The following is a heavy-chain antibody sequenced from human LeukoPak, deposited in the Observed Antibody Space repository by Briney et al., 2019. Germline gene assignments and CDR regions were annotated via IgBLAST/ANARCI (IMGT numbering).Heavy chain of an antibody. CDR3: ARESPYSNQPEDY. D-gene: IGHD4-4*01. V-gene: IGHV4-34*01. Sequence: SETLSLTCAVYGGSFSGYYWSWIRQPPGKGLEWIGEINHSGSTNYNPSLKSRVTMSVDTSKNQFSLKLSSVTAADTAVYYCARESPYSNQPEDYWGQGTLVTVSS. CDR1: GGSFSGYY. J-gene: IGHJ4*02. CDR2: INHSGST.